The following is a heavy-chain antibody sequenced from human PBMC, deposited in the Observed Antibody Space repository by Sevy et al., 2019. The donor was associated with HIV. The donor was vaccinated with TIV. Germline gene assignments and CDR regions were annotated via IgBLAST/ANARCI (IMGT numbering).Heavy chain of an antibody. Sequence: GGSLRLSCAASGFTFSSYGMHWDRQAPGKGLEWVAFIRYDGSNKYYADSVKGRFTISRDNSKNTLYLQMNSLRAEDTAVYYCAKGYSSGWTRRGAFDIWGQGTMVTVSS. CDR3: AKGYSSGWTRRGAFDI. CDR2: IRYDGSNK. CDR1: GFTFSSYG. J-gene: IGHJ3*02. V-gene: IGHV3-30*02. D-gene: IGHD6-19*01.